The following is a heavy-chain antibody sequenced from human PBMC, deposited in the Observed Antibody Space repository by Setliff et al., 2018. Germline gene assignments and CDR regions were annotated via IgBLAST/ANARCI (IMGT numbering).Heavy chain of an antibody. CDR2: IFWNSENV. V-gene: IGHV3-9*01. CDR1: RFKFDDHV. D-gene: IGHD6-19*01. J-gene: IGHJ4*02. Sequence: GGSLRLSCVASRFKFDDHVMHWVRQAPGKGLEWVSGIFWNSENVGYADSVKGRFTISRDNAKNSLYLQMNSLTTEDTAFYYCVKSDRDSSGWYPDYWGQGTLVTVSS. CDR3: VKSDRDSSGWYPDY.